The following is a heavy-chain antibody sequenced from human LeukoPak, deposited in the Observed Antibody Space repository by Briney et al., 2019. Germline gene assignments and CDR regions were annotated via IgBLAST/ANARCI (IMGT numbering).Heavy chain of an antibody. CDR2: IKSDVSNT. CDR1: GYSFSTDW. Sequence: PGGSLRLSCAASGYSFSTDWMHWVRQAPGKGLVWVARIKSDVSNTDYAASVKGRFTISRDDANNILYLQMNSLRVEDTAVYYCTAIRPDYWGQGTVVTASS. CDR3: TAIRPDY. V-gene: IGHV3-74*01. D-gene: IGHD2-21*02. J-gene: IGHJ4*02.